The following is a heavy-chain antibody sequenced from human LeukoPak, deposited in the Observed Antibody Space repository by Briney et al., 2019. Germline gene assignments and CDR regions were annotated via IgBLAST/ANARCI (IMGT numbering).Heavy chain of an antibody. V-gene: IGHV4-34*01. CDR2: INHSGST. J-gene: IGHJ4*02. D-gene: IGHD6-13*01. Sequence: PSETLSLTCAVYGGSFSGYYWSWIRQPPGKGLEWIGEINHSGSTNYNPSLKSRVTISVDTSKNQFPLKLSSVTAADTAVYYCARQEQQLVGVYYFDYWGQGTLVTVSS. CDR3: ARQEQQLVGVYYFDY. CDR1: GGSFSGYY.